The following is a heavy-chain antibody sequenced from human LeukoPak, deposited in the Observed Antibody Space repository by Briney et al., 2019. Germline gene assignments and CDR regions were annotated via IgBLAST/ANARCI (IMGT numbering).Heavy chain of an antibody. D-gene: IGHD5-12*01. CDR1: GFTFSSYE. CDR2: ISSSGSTI. J-gene: IGHJ5*02. V-gene: IGHV3-48*03. CDR3: ARDRGSGYDSGDWFGP. Sequence: PGGSLRLSCAASGFTFSSYEMNWVRQAPGKGLEWVSYISSSGSTIYYADSVKGRFTISRDNAKNSLYLQMNSLRAEDTAVYYYARDRGSGYDSGDWFGPWGQGTLVTVSS.